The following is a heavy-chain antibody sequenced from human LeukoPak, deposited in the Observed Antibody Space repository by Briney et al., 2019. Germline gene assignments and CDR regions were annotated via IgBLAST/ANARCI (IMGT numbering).Heavy chain of an antibody. D-gene: IGHD5/OR15-5a*01. Sequence: SETLSLTCTVSGGSISSYYWSWIRQPPGKGLEWIGYIYYSGSTNYNPSLKSRVTISVDTSKNQFSLKLCSVTAADTAVYYCARKSTARYFDYWGQGTLVTVSS. V-gene: IGHV4-59*08. CDR1: GGSISSYY. CDR3: ARKSTARYFDY. J-gene: IGHJ4*02. CDR2: IYYSGST.